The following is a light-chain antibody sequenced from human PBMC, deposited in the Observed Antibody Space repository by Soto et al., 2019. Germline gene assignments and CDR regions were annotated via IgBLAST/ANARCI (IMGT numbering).Light chain of an antibody. CDR2: GAS. V-gene: IGKV3D-15*01. J-gene: IGKJ1*01. CDR1: QSVRSRY. CDR3: QQYNNWPKT. Sequence: EIVLTQSPGTLSLSPGERATLSCRASQSVRSRYLTWYQQKPGQAPRLLIYGASSRATGIPDRFSGSGSGTEFTLTISSLQSEDFAVYYCQQYNNWPKTFGQGTKVDIK.